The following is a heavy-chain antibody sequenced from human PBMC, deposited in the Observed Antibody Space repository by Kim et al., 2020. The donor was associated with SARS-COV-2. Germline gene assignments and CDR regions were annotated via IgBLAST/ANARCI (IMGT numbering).Heavy chain of an antibody. V-gene: IGHV3-23*01. J-gene: IGHJ4*02. CDR2: ISGSGGST. CDR1: GFTFSSYA. CDR3: ATLLSFGVVYY. D-gene: IGHD3-3*01. Sequence: GGSLRLSCAASGFTFSSYAMSWVRQAPGKGLEWVSAISGSGGSTYYADSVKGRFTISRDNSKNTLYLQMNSLRAEDTAVYYCATLLSFGVVYYWGQGTLVTVSS.